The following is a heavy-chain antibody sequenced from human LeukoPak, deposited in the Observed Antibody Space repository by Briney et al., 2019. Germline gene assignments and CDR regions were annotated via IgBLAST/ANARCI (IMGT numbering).Heavy chain of an antibody. CDR3: AKDSRTGIAVAGRYPFDY. V-gene: IGHV3-23*01. Sequence: GGSLRLSCAPSGFTFSSYAMSWVRHAPGKGLEWVSAISGSGGSTYYADSVRGRFNISRDNSKNTLYLQMNSLRAEDTAVYYCAKDSRTGIAVAGRYPFDYWGQGTLVTVSS. CDR2: ISGSGGST. D-gene: IGHD6-19*01. J-gene: IGHJ4*02. CDR1: GFTFSSYA.